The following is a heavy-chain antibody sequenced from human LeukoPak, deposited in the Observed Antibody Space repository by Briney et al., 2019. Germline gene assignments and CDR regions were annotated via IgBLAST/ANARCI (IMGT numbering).Heavy chain of an antibody. CDR1: GGSIDNYY. J-gene: IGHJ3*02. D-gene: IGHD6-25*01. Sequence: SETLSLTCTVSGGSIDNYYCSWIRQPAGKRLEWIGRIYTSGGTNYHPSLQSRVTVSLDTSKNQFSLKLTSVSAADTAVYYCATQTRLAAPASDAFDIWGQGTMVIVSS. CDR3: ATQTRLAAPASDAFDI. CDR2: IYTSGGT. V-gene: IGHV4-4*07.